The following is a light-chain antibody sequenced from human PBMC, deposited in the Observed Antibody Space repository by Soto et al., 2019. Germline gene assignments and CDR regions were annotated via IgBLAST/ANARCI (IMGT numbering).Light chain of an antibody. CDR2: DTS. CDR3: QSYDNSLTDYYV. Sequence: QSVLAQPPSVSAASGQRVTISCTGISSSIASFEVHWYQQLPGTAPKLLIYDTSNRPSGVPDRFSGSKSGTSASLAITGLQAEDEADYYCQSYDNSLTDYYVFGTGTKVTVL. J-gene: IGLJ1*01. V-gene: IGLV1-40*01. CDR1: SSSIASFE.